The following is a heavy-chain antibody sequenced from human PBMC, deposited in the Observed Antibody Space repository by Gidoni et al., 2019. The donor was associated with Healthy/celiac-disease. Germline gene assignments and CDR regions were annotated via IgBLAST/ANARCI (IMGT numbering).Heavy chain of an antibody. D-gene: IGHD7-27*01. J-gene: IGHJ4*02. CDR3: ARGTGDRDY. V-gene: IGHV3-30-3*01. CDR2: ISYDGSNK. Sequence: QVQLVESGGGVVQPGGSLRLPCAPSGFTFGSFAMHWVRQAPGKGLEWVAVISYDGSNKYYADSVKGRFTISRDNSKSTLYLQMNSLRAEDTAVYYCARGTGDRDYWGQGTLVTVSS. CDR1: GFTFGSFA.